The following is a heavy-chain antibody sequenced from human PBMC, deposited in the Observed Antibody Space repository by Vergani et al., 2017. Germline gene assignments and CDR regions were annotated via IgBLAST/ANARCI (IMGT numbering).Heavy chain of an antibody. D-gene: IGHD4-17*01. J-gene: IGHJ4*02. CDR2: IHTSGST. CDR1: GGSINSHNYY. Sequence: QVQLQESGPGLVKPSQTLSLTCTVSGGSINSHNYYWSWIRQPAGKGLEWIGRIHTSGSTNYNPSLKSRVTISVDTSKNQFSLKLSSVTAADTAVYYCARPDNYGDCVPFDYWGQGTLVTVSS. V-gene: IGHV4-61*02. CDR3: ARPDNYGDCVPFDY.